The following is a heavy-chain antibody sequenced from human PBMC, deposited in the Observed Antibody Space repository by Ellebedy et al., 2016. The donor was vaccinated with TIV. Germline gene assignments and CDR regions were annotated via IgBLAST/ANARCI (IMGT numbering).Heavy chain of an antibody. Sequence: SETLSLXXTVSGGSISSGTYYWSWIRHPAGKGLEWIGRIYSSGSTDHNPSLKSRVTMSVDTSKNQVSLNLTSVTAADTAVYYCARDASRVRGPPYNWLDSWGQGILVTVSS. CDR1: GGSISSGTYY. V-gene: IGHV4-61*02. CDR3: ARDASRVRGPPYNWLDS. D-gene: IGHD3-10*02. CDR2: IYSSGST. J-gene: IGHJ5*01.